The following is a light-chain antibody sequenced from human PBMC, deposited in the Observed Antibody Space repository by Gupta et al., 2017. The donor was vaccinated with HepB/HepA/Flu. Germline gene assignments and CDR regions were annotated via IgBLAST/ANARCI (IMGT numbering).Light chain of an antibody. V-gene: IGLV3-21*02. Sequence: SVLAQPPSVSVAPGETATMTCGGDSIGSKSVHWYQQKPGQAPGLVVYDDTNRPSGIPQRFSGSNSGNTATLTISRVEAGDEADYFCQVWDFSSDHVIFGGGTKLTVL. CDR1: SIGSKS. J-gene: IGLJ2*01. CDR3: QVWDFSSDHVI. CDR2: DDT.